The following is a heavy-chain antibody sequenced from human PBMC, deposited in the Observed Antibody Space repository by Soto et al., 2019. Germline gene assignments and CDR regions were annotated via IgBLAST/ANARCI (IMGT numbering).Heavy chain of an antibody. D-gene: IGHD1-26*01. V-gene: IGHV3-21*01. Sequence: ESGGGLVKPGGSLRLSCAASGFTFSSYSMNWVRQAPGKGLEWVSSISSSSSYIYYADSVKGRFTISRDNAKNSLYLQMNSLRAEDTAVYYCASSDVGATNFDYWGQGTLVTVSS. CDR2: ISSSSSYI. J-gene: IGHJ4*02. CDR1: GFTFSSYS. CDR3: ASSDVGATNFDY.